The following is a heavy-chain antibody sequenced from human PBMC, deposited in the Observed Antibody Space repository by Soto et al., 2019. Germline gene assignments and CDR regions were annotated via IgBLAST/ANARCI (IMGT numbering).Heavy chain of an antibody. CDR1: VHAYTSHS. CDR2: INPSGGST. V-gene: IGHV1-46*01. CDR3: ARVRSYYDFWSGYPFDY. Sequence: ASLKASCRSSVHAYTSHSMHWVRQPPAQALEWMGIINPSGGSTSYAQKFQGRVTMTRDTSTSTVYMELSSLRSEDTAVYYCARVRSYYDFWSGYPFDYWGQGTLVTVSS. D-gene: IGHD3-3*01. J-gene: IGHJ4*02.